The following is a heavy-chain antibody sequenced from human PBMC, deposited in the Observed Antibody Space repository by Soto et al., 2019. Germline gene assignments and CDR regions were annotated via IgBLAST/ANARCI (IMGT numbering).Heavy chain of an antibody. Sequence: GGSLRLSCAASGFTFSSYGMHWVRQAPGKGLEWVAVISYDGSNKYYADSVKGRFTISRDNSKNTLYLQMNSLRAEDTAVYYCAKEVYDYIWGSSLDYWGQGTLVTVSS. J-gene: IGHJ4*02. V-gene: IGHV3-30*18. D-gene: IGHD3-16*01. CDR1: GFTFSSYG. CDR2: ISYDGSNK. CDR3: AKEVYDYIWGSSLDY.